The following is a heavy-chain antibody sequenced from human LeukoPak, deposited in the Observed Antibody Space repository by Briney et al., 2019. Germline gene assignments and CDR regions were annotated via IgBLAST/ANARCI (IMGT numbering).Heavy chain of an antibody. CDR2: INPNSGGT. D-gene: IGHD3-16*01. CDR1: GYTFTGYY. Sequence: ASVKVSCKASGYTFTGYYMHWVRQAPGQGLEWMGWINPNSGGTNYAQKFQGRVTMTTDTSTSTAYMELRSLRSDDTAVYYCARDRGYYDYVWGSYSLDYWGQGTLVTVSS. J-gene: IGHJ4*02. V-gene: IGHV1-2*02. CDR3: ARDRGYYDYVWGSYSLDY.